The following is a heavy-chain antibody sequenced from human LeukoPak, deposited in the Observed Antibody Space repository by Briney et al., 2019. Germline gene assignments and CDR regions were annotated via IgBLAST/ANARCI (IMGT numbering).Heavy chain of an antibody. J-gene: IGHJ4*02. D-gene: IGHD3-10*01. Sequence: SETLSLTCTVSGGSISSSSYYWGWIRQPPGKGLEWIGSIYYSGSTYYNPSLKSRVTISVDTSKNQFSLKLSSVTAADTAVYYCARLKYYYGSGSYYISRPLFDYWGQGTLGTVSS. CDR2: IYYSGST. CDR1: GGSISSSSYY. V-gene: IGHV4-39*01. CDR3: ARLKYYYGSGSYYISRPLFDY.